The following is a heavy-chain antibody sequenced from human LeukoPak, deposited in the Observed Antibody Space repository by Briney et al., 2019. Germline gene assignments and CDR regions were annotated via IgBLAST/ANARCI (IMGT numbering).Heavy chain of an antibody. Sequence: PGGSLRLSCAASGFNFSSSGMHWVRQAPGKGLEWVAVIWHDGSNKNYADSVKGRFTISRDNSKNMLYLQMNSLRAEDTAVYYCARGAGGCFDYWGQGNLVTVSS. CDR3: ARGAGGCFDY. D-gene: IGHD3-10*01. J-gene: IGHJ4*02. CDR2: IWHDGSNK. V-gene: IGHV3-33*01. CDR1: GFNFSSSG.